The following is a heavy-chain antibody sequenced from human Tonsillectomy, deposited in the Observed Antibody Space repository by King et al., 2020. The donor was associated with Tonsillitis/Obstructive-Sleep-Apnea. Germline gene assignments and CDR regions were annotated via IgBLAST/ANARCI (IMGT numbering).Heavy chain of an antibody. CDR1: GYIFSTYW. J-gene: IGHJ4*02. CDR3: ARHSPYFDWLLYFEY. Sequence: QLVQSGAEVKKPGESLRISCKGSGYIFSTYWISWVRQMPGKGLEWMGRIDPSDSYTNYSPSFQGHVTISADKSISTAYLQWNSLKASDTAMYYCARHSPYFDWLLYFEYWGQGTLVTVSS. CDR2: IDPSDSYT. V-gene: IGHV5-10-1*03. D-gene: IGHD3-9*01.